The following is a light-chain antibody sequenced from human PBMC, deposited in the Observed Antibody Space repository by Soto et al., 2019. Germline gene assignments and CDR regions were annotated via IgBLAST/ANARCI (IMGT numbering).Light chain of an antibody. V-gene: IGKV1-12*01. CDR1: RGINIA. Sequence: DIQMTQSPSSVSASVGDRVTITCRASRGINIALAWFQQKPGEAPRLLIYTASTLHSGVPSRFSGSGSGTDFTLTITSLQPEDFATYYCQQGHSFPLTFGGGTKVEIK. CDR2: TAS. J-gene: IGKJ4*01. CDR3: QQGHSFPLT.